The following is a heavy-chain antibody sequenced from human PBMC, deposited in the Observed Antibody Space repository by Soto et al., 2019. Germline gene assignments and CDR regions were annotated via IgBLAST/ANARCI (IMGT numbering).Heavy chain of an antibody. J-gene: IGHJ4*02. CDR1: GGSISSSSSY. CDR2: IYYLGNT. CDR3: AVLYPYQRRPYHILF. V-gene: IGHV4-39*01. D-gene: IGHD2-8*01. Sequence: SETLSLTCTVSGGSISSSSSYWGWIRQPPGKGLEWVGSIYYLGNTYYNPSLGSRVTISVDTSKNQFSLKLRSVTAADTAVFYCAVLYPYQRRPYHILFWCPGVLVTLFS.